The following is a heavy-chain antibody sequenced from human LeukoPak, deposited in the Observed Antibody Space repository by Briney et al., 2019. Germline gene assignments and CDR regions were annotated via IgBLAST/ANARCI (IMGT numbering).Heavy chain of an antibody. CDR3: ARIRINDYYDSSGYYFDY. J-gene: IGHJ4*02. CDR2: IYSGGST. V-gene: IGHV3-53*01. CDR1: GFTVSSKY. D-gene: IGHD3-22*01. Sequence: PGGSLRLSCAASGFTVSSKYMSWVRQAPGKGLEWVSVIYSGGSTYYADSVKGRFTISRDNSKNTLYLQMNSLRAEDTAVYYCARIRINDYYDSSGYYFDYWGQGTLVTVSS.